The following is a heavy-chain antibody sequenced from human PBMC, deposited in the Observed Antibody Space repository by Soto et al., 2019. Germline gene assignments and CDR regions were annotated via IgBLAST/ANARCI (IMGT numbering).Heavy chain of an antibody. D-gene: IGHD6-13*01. CDR1: GDIFTNFD. Sequence: ASVKVSCKASGDIFTNFDINWVRQAPGQGPEWMGVINPAGSVTVYALKLQDRVTVTRDTSTSTVYMELNSLTSEDTAIYYCARDNSRTFPAAPGDKKSDSSGWWFDPWGQGTLVTVSS. J-gene: IGHJ5*02. V-gene: IGHV1-46*03. CDR3: ARDNSRTFPAAPGDKKSDSSGWWFDP. CDR2: INPAGSVT.